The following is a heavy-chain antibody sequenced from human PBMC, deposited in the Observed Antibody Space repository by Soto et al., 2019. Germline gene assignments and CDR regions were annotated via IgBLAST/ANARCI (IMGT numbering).Heavy chain of an antibody. CDR3: ASDKYGAGRVGVYR. CDR1: GGTSTIYT. CDR2: IVPFLGLT. V-gene: IGHV1-69*02. Sequence: QVPLVQSGAEVKKPGSSVKVSCEASGGTSTIYTITWVRQAPGQGLVWMGRIVPFLGLTNYAQSFRDRVTITADKASNTAYMELSSLTSEDTAVYYCASDKYGAGRVGVYRWGQGTQVTVPP. D-gene: IGHD1-26*01. J-gene: IGHJ5*02.